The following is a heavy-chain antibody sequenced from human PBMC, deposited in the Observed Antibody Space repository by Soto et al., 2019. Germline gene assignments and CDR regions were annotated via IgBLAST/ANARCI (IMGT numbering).Heavy chain of an antibody. CDR3: ARDAPPLAYYYDTNWFDP. J-gene: IGHJ5*02. D-gene: IGHD3-22*01. CDR1: GFTFSSYS. CDR2: ISSSSSTI. Sequence: GGSLRLSCAASGFTFSSYSTNWVRQAPGKGLEWVSYISSSSSTIYYADSVKGRFTISRDNAKNSLYLQMNSLRDEDTAVYYCARDAPPLAYYYDTNWFDPWGQGTLVTVSS. V-gene: IGHV3-48*02.